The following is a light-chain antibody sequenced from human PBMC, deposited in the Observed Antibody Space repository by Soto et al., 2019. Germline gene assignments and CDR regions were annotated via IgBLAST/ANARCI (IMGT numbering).Light chain of an antibody. CDR1: QSVSSNY. CDR3: QQYGSSPLT. J-gene: IGKJ4*01. V-gene: IGKV3-20*01. CDR2: GAS. Sequence: EIVLALFPGTLSLSPGERATLSSWSSQSVSSNYLAWYQQKPGQAPRLLIYGASSRASGIPDRFSGSGSGTDFTLTITRLEPEDFAVYYCQQYGSSPLTFGGGTKVDIK.